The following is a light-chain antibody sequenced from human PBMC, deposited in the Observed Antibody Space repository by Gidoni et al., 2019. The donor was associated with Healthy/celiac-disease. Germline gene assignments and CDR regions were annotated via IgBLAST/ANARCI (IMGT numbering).Light chain of an antibody. CDR3: QAWDSSTVV. Sequence: YELTQPPSVSVSPGPTASITCSGDKLGDKYACWYQQQPGQSPVLVIYQDSKRPSGIPERFSGSNSGNTATLTISGTQAMDEADYYCQAWDSSTVVFGGGTKLTVL. CDR2: QDS. CDR1: KLGDKY. V-gene: IGLV3-1*01. J-gene: IGLJ2*01.